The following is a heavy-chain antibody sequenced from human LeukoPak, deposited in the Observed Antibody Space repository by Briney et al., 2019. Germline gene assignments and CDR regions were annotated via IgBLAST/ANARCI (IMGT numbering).Heavy chain of an antibody. CDR3: VKDQHCSTISCATRTGFDP. J-gene: IGHJ5*02. CDR2: ISSTGGST. V-gene: IGHV3-64D*06. D-gene: IGHD2-2*01. Sequence: PVGSLRLSRAASGFTFSDYATHWGCQTPGKGLEFVSGISSTGGSTNYPDSVKDRFSISRDNSKNTLYLQMTSLRADDTAVYYCVKDQHCSTISCATRTGFDPWGQGTSVTVSS. CDR1: GFTFSDYA.